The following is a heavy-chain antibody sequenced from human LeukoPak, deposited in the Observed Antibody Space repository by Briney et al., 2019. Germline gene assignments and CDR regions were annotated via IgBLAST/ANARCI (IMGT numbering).Heavy chain of an antibody. CDR2: INPNSGGT. V-gene: IGHV1-2*02. Sequence: ASVKVSCKASGYTFTDYFMHWVRQAPGQGLEWMGWINPNSGGTNFAQKFQGRVTMTRDTSISTAYMELSSLTSDDTAVYYCAREEGDWFDPWGQGTLVTVSS. CDR3: AREEGDWFDP. D-gene: IGHD3-16*01. J-gene: IGHJ5*02. CDR1: GYTFTDYF.